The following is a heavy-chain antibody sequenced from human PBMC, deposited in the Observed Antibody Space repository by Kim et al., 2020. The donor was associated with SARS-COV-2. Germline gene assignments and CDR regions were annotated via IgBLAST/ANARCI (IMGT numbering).Heavy chain of an antibody. Sequence: YAASVQGRLTSSRDSAKNSLFLQMNSLRREDTAIYYCARASLSNSFDSWGQGTLVTVSP. CDR3: ARASLSNSFDS. J-gene: IGHJ5*01. V-gene: IGHV3-11*06.